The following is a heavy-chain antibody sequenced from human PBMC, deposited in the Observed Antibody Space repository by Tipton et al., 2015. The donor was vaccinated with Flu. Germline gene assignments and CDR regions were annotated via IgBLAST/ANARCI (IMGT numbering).Heavy chain of an antibody. J-gene: IGHJ5*01. Sequence: TLSLTCEVSGGSISISHWWSWVRQPPGKGLEWFGSIHQAGTTYYNPSLMSRVTITVDRPKNHFSLRLTSVTAADTAVYYCARRDYSNYVSEPKSWFDSWGQGTLVTVSS. CDR1: GGSISISHW. D-gene: IGHD4-11*01. CDR2: IHQAGTT. V-gene: IGHV4-4*02. CDR3: ARRDYSNYVSEPKSWFDS.